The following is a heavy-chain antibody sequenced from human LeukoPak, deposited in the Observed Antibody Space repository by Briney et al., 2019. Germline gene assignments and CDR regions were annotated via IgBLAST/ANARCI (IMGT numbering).Heavy chain of an antibody. CDR3: AKGYSGYDYWAFDI. V-gene: IGHV3-23*01. CDR2: ISGGSVQT. D-gene: IGHD5-12*01. J-gene: IGHJ3*02. CDR1: GFTFNTYS. Sequence: GGSLRLSCTASGFTFNTYSMTWVRRAPGKGLEWVAAISGGSVQTYYAGSVKGRFTISRDNSKNTLYLQMISLRAEDTALYYCAKGYSGYDYWAFDIWGQRTMVTVSS.